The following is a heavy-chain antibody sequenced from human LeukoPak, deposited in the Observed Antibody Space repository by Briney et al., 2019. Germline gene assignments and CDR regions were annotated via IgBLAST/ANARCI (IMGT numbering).Heavy chain of an antibody. J-gene: IGHJ6*02. Sequence: RAGGSLRLSCAASGFTFSNYAMSWVRQAPGKGLEWVAVISYDGSNKYYADSVKGRFTISRDNSKNTLYLQMNSLRAEDTAVYYCARDGVHFWSGYSLHPSYYYYGMDVWGQGTTVTVSS. CDR3: ARDGVHFWSGYSLHPSYYYYGMDV. D-gene: IGHD3-3*02. CDR1: GFTFSNYA. CDR2: ISYDGSNK. V-gene: IGHV3-30-3*01.